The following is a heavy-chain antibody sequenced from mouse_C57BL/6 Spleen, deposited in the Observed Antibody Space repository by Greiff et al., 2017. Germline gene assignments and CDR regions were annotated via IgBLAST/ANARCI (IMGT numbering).Heavy chain of an antibody. CDR3: ARKAIYDGYWYFDV. V-gene: IGHV1-85*01. CDR1: GYTFTSYD. Sequence: QVQLQQSGPELVKPGASVKLSCKASGYTFTSYDINWVKQRPGQGLEWIGWIYPRDGSNKYNEKFKGKATLTVDTSSSTAYMELHSLTSVDSAVYFCARKAIYDGYWYFDVWGTGTTVTVSS. J-gene: IGHJ1*03. D-gene: IGHD2-3*01. CDR2: IYPRDGSN.